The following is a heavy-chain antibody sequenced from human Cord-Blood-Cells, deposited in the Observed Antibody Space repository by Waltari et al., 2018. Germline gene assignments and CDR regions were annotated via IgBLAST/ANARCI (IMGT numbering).Heavy chain of an antibody. CDR1: GFTFSSYW. D-gene: IGHD6-6*01. Sequence: EVQLVESGGGLVQPGGSLRLSCAASGFTFSSYWMSWVPKAPGKGREWVANRKLDGSEKNYVDSVKCRCTSSRDNPKMSLYLRMNSLRVEDTAVYYCARDPYLAARPDRDAFDIWGQGTMVTVSS. CDR2: RKLDGSEK. V-gene: IGHV3-7*01. CDR3: ARDPYLAARPDRDAFDI. J-gene: IGHJ3*02.